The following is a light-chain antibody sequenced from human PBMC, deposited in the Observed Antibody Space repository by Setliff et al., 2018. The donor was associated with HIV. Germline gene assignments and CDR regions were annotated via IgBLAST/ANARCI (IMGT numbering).Light chain of an antibody. CDR2: GAS. Sequence: EIIMTQSPATVSVSPGGRVTLSCRASQTVGNNLAWYQQKPGQAPRLLISGASTRSAGIPARFSGSGSGTEFTLTISSLQSEDFAIYYCQQYNNWPPWTFGQGTKVDIK. J-gene: IGKJ1*01. CDR1: QTVGNN. CDR3: QQYNNWPPWT. V-gene: IGKV3-15*01.